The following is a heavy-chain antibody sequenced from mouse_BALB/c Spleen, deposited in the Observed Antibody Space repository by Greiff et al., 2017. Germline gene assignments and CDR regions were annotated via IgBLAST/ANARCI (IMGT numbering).Heavy chain of an antibody. CDR1: GFTFSSYA. CDR2: ISSGGSYT. V-gene: IGHV5-9-3*01. CDR3: ANLFYYGYDGFAY. J-gene: IGHJ3*01. D-gene: IGHD2-2*01. Sequence: EVKVVESGGGLVKPGGSLKLSCAASGFTFSSYAMSWVRQTPEKRLEWVATISSGGSYTYYPDSVKGRFTISRDNAKNTLYLQMSSLRSEDTAMYYCANLFYYGYDGFAYWGQGTLVTVSA.